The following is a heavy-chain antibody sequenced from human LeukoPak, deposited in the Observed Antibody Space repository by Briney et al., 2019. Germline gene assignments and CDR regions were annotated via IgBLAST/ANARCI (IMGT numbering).Heavy chain of an antibody. CDR3: ARTGLTGTTEEGNAYYFDY. J-gene: IGHJ4*02. CDR2: IYHSGST. Sequence: SETLSLTCTVSGYSISSGYYWGWIRQPPGKGLEWIGSIYHSGSTYYNPSLKSRVTISVDTSKNQFSLKLSSVTAADTAVYYCARTGLTGTTEEGNAYYFDYWGQGTLVTVSS. D-gene: IGHD1-7*01. CDR1: GYSISSGYY. V-gene: IGHV4-38-2*02.